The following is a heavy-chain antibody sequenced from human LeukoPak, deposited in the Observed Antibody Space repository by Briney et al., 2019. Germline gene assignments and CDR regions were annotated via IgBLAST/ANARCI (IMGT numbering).Heavy chain of an antibody. V-gene: IGHV3-33*01. J-gene: IGHJ4*02. CDR1: GFTFSTYG. Sequence: GGSLRLSCAASGFTFSTYGLHWVRQAPGKGLEWVALIWYDGSNKYYADSVKGRFTISRDNSKNTLYLQMNSLRAEDTAVYYCARDSISSGSMDLWGQGTLVTVS. CDR2: IWYDGSNK. CDR3: ARDSISSGSMDL. D-gene: IGHD3-22*01.